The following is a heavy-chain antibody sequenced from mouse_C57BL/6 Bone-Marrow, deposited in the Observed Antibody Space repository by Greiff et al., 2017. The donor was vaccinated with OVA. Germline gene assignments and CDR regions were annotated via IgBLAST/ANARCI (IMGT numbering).Heavy chain of an antibody. CDR3: AREGDYDRGDAMDY. J-gene: IGHJ4*01. Sequence: EVKLMESGPGLVKPSQSLSLTCSVTGYSITSGYYWNWIRQFPGNKLEWMGYISYDGSNNYNPSLKNRISITRDTSKNQFFLKLNSVTTEDTATYYCAREGDYDRGDAMDYWGQGTSVTVSS. D-gene: IGHD2-4*01. CDR1: GYSITSGYY. CDR2: ISYDGSN. V-gene: IGHV3-6*01.